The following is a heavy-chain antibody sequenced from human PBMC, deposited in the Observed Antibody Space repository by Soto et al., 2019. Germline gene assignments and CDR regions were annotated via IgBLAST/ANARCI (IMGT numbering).Heavy chain of an antibody. J-gene: IGHJ5*02. V-gene: IGHV4-34*01. CDR3: ARGRVVVAATGGVWFDP. D-gene: IGHD2-15*01. Sequence: QVQLQQWGAGLLKPSETLSLTCAVYGGSFSGYYWSWIRQPPGKGLEWIGEINHSGSTNYNPSLKSRVPISVDTSKNQFSLKLSSVTAADTAVYYCARGRVVVAATGGVWFDPWGQGTLVTVSS. CDR2: INHSGST. CDR1: GGSFSGYY.